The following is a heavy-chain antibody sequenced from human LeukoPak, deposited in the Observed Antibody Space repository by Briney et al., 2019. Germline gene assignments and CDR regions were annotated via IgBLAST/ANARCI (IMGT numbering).Heavy chain of an antibody. V-gene: IGHV4-59*08. J-gene: IGHJ4*02. CDR1: GGSISSYY. CDR3: ARAHYYDSNLFDY. CDR2: IYYSGST. Sequence: SETLSLTCTVSGGSISSYYWSWIRQPPGKGLEWIGYIYYSGSTNYNPSLKSRVTISVDTSKNQFSLKLSSVTAADTAVYYCARAHYYDSNLFDYRGQGTLVTVSS. D-gene: IGHD3-22*01.